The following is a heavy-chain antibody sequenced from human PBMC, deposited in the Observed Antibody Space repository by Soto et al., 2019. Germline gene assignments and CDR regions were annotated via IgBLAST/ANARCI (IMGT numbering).Heavy chain of an antibody. CDR2: INHSGST. D-gene: IGHD3-10*01. CDR1: GGSFSGYY. J-gene: IGHJ6*03. CDR3: ARAYGWFGELSPDYYYYYMYV. V-gene: IGHV4-34*01. Sequence: PSETLSLTCAVYGGSFSGYYWSWIRQPPGKGLEWIGEINHSGSTNYNPSLKSRVTISVDTSKNQFSLKLSSVTAADTAVYYCARAYGWFGELSPDYYYYYMYVWGKETTVTVS.